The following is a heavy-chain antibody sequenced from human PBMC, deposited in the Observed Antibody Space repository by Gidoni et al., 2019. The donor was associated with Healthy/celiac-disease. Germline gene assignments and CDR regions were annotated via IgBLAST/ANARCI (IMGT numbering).Heavy chain of an antibody. D-gene: IGHD1-1*01. J-gene: IGHJ4*02. V-gene: IGHV3-23*01. CDR2: ISGSGGST. CDR3: AKDPWNTMGYFDY. Sequence: EVQLLESGGGLVQPGGSLRLSCAASGVTFSSYAMSWVRQAPGKGLEWVSAISGSGGSTYYADSVKGRFTISRDNSKNTLYLQMNSLRAEDTAVYYCAKDPWNTMGYFDYWGQGTLVTVSS. CDR1: GVTFSSYA.